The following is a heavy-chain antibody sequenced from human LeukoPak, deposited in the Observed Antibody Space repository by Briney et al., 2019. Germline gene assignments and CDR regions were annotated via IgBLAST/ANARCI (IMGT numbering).Heavy chain of an antibody. V-gene: IGHV4-59*01. CDR1: GGPISSSF. CDR3: ARRGANSGSYSHFDL. Sequence: ASETLSLTCTVSGGPISSSFWSWIRQPPGKGLEWIGHIYYSGSTNYNPSLKSRVTISVDTSKNQFSLKLSSVTAADTAVYSCARRGANSGSYSHFDLWGRGTLVTVSS. J-gene: IGHJ2*01. D-gene: IGHD1-26*01. CDR2: IYYSGST.